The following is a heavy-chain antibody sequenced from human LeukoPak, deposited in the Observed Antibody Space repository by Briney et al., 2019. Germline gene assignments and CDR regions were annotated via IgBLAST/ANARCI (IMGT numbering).Heavy chain of an antibody. CDR2: IYHSGST. Sequence: KPSETLSLTCAVSGYSISSGYYWGWIRQPPGKGLEWIGSIYHSGSTYYNPSLKSRVTISVDTSKNQFSLKLSSVTAADTAVYYCARVALTFDYWGQGTLVTVSS. CDR3: ARVALTFDY. CDR1: GYSISSGYY. J-gene: IGHJ4*02. V-gene: IGHV4-38-2*01.